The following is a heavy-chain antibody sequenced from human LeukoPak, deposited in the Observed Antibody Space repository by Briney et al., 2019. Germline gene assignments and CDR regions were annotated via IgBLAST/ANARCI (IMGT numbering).Heavy chain of an antibody. CDR3: ARDPAYYYDSSGYPYYFDY. Sequence: PGGSLRLSCAASGFTFSSYGMHWVRQAPGKGLEWVAFIRYDGSNKYYADSVKGRFTISRDNSKNTLYLQMNSLRAEDTAVYYCARDPAYYYDSSGYPYYFDYWGQGTLVTVSS. V-gene: IGHV3-30*02. D-gene: IGHD3-22*01. CDR1: GFTFSSYG. CDR2: IRYDGSNK. J-gene: IGHJ4*02.